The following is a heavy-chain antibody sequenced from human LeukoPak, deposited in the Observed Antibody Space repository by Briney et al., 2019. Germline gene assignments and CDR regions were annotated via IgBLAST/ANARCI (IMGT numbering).Heavy chain of an antibody. D-gene: IGHD3-22*01. V-gene: IGHV4-34*01. CDR1: GGSFSGYY. CDR2: IYYSGST. J-gene: IGHJ4*02. Sequence: SETLSLTCAVYGGSFSGYYWSWIRQPPGKGLEWIGSIYYSGSTYYNPSLKSRVTISVDTSKNQFSLKLSSVTAADTAVYYCAREGLYDSSGYFLGYWGQGTLVTVSS. CDR3: AREGLYDSSGYFLGY.